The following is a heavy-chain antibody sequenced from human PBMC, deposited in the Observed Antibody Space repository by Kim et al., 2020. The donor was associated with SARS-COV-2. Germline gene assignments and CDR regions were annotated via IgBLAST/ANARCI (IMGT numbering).Heavy chain of an antibody. V-gene: IGHV4-34*01. CDR3: ARDRSSWGIDY. Sequence: SETLSLTCAVYGGSFSGYYWSWIRQPPGKGLEWIGEINHSGSTNYNQSLKSRVTISVDTSKNQFSLKLNSVTAADTAVYYCARDRSSWGIDYWGQGTLVTVSS. J-gene: IGHJ4*02. D-gene: IGHD6-13*01. CDR1: GGSFSGYY. CDR2: INHSGST.